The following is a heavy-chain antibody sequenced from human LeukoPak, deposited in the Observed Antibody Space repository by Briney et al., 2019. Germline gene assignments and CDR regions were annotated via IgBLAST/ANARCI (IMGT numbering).Heavy chain of an antibody. J-gene: IGHJ4*02. CDR2: INGDGSST. Sequence: GGSLRLSCAASGFTFSSYWMHWVRQAPGKGVVWVSRINGDGSSTSYADSVKGRFTISRDNAKNTLYLQMNSLRAEDTAVYYCARARDGYNSSRAGDYWGQGTLVTVSS. CDR3: ARARDGYNSSRAGDY. D-gene: IGHD5-24*01. V-gene: IGHV3-74*01. CDR1: GFTFSSYW.